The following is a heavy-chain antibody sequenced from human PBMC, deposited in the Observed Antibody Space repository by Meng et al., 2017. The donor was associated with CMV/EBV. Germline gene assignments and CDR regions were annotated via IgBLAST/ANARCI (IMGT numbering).Heavy chain of an antibody. D-gene: IGHD3-16*01. V-gene: IGHV3-74*01. CDR1: GFTVSSYW. Sequence: LSCAASGFTVSSYWMHWVRQAPGKGLVWVSRINSDGSSTSYADSVKGRFTISRDNAKNTLYLQMNSLRAEDTAVYYCARGDYPYYFDYWGQGTLVTVSS. CDR2: INSDGSST. CDR3: ARGDYPYYFDY. J-gene: IGHJ4*02.